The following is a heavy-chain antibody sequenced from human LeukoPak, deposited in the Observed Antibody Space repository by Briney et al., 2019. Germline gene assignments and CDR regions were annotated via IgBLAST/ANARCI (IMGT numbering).Heavy chain of an antibody. J-gene: IGHJ4*02. D-gene: IGHD1-1*01. CDR3: TTHVIQRPEFDY. Sequence: GGSLRLSCAASGFTVSSNYMSRVRQAPGKGLEWVSVIYSGGSTYYADSVKGRFTISRDNSKNTLYLQMNSLRAEDTAVYYCTTHVIQRPEFDYWGQGTLVTVSS. CDR1: GFTVSSNY. CDR2: IYSGGST. V-gene: IGHV3-53*01.